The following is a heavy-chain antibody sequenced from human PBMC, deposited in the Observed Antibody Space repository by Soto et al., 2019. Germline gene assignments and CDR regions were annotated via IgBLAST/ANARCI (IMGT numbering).Heavy chain of an antibody. V-gene: IGHV2-5*02. CDR2: IYWDDDK. Sequence: QITLKESGPTLVKPTQTLTLTCTISGFSLSSSGVGVGWFRQPPGKALEWLALIYWDDDKRYSPSLKSRLTITNDTSKNQVVLTMTSMDPVDTATYYCAHSFWRAWYLDYWGQGTLVTVSS. J-gene: IGHJ4*02. CDR3: AHSFWRAWYLDY. CDR1: GFSLSSSGVG. D-gene: IGHD3-3*01.